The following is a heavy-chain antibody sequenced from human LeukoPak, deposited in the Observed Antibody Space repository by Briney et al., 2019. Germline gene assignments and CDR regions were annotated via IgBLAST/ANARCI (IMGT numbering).Heavy chain of an antibody. Sequence: GRSLRLSCAVSGFIFSSYGMHWVRQAPGKGLEWVADISSDGSTEYYADSVKGRFTISRDNSKNTLYLQMNSLRAEDTAVYYCAKDHGSSGWYRTSFDYWGQGTLVTVSS. V-gene: IGHV3-30*18. D-gene: IGHD6-19*01. CDR2: ISSDGSTE. CDR1: GFIFSSYG. CDR3: AKDHGSSGWYRTSFDY. J-gene: IGHJ4*02.